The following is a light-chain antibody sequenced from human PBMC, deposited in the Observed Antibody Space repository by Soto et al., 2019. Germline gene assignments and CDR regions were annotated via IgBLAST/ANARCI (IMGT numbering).Light chain of an antibody. J-gene: IGLJ1*01. V-gene: IGLV2-14*01. CDR1: SSDVGAYNF. CDR3: SSYTTSAPYV. CDR2: EVT. Sequence: QSVLTQPASVSGSPGQSITISCTGTSSDVGAYNFVSWYQHHPGRAPKLIIYEVTIRPSGVSNRFSGSKSGNTASLTISGXQAEDEADYYCSSYTTSAPYVFGSGTKVTV.